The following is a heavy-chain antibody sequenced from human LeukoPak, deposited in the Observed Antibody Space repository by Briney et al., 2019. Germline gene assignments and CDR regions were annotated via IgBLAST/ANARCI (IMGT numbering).Heavy chain of an antibody. CDR2: INPNSGGT. Sequence: ASVKVSCKASGYTFTGYYMHWVRQAPGQGLEWMGRINPNSGGTNYAQKFQGRVTTTRDTSISTAYMELSRLRSDDTAVYYCAREAQYYGSGSYHTYNWFDPWGQGTLVTVSS. D-gene: IGHD3-10*01. CDR3: AREAQYYGSGSYHTYNWFDP. CDR1: GYTFTGYY. J-gene: IGHJ5*02. V-gene: IGHV1-2*06.